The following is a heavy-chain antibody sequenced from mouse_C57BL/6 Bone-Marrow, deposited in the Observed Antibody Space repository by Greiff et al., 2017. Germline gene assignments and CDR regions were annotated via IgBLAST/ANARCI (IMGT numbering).Heavy chain of an antibody. J-gene: IGHJ4*01. V-gene: IGHV1-39*01. D-gene: IGHD2-4*01. CDR1: GYSFTDYN. Sequence: VHVKQSGPELVKPGASVKISCKASGYSFTDYNMNWVKQSNGKSLEWIGVINPNYGTTSYNQKFKGKATLTVDQSSSTAYMQLNSLTSEDSAVYYCARGYDYDYAMDYWGPGTSVTGSS. CDR3: ARGYDYDYAMDY. CDR2: INPNYGTT.